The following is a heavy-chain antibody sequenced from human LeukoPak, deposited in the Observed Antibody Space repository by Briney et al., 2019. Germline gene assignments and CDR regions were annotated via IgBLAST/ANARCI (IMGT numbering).Heavy chain of an antibody. Sequence: SETLSLTCAAYGGSFSGYYWSWIRQPPGKGLEWIGEINHSGSTNYNPSLKSRVTISVDTSKNQFSLKLSSVTAADTAVYYCARHVAEYYDFWSNVNWFDPWGQGTLVTVSS. V-gene: IGHV4-34*01. CDR2: INHSGST. J-gene: IGHJ5*02. D-gene: IGHD3-3*01. CDR1: GGSFSGYY. CDR3: ARHVAEYYDFWSNVNWFDP.